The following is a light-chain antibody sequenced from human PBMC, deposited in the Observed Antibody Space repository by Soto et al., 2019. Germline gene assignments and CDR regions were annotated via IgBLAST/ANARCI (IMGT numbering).Light chain of an antibody. CDR2: GAS. Sequence: EIVLTQSPATLSVSPGESAPLSCRASQSVSSNLAWYQQKPVQAPRLLIYGASTRATGIPARFSGSGSGTEFTLTISSLQSEDFAVYYCQQYNNWPFTFGQGTRLEI. CDR1: QSVSSN. CDR3: QQYNNWPFT. V-gene: IGKV3-15*01. J-gene: IGKJ5*01.